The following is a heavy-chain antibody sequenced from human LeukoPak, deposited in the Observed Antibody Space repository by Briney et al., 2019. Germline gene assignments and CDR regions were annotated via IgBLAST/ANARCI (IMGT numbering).Heavy chain of an antibody. Sequence: SETLSLTCAVYGGSFSGYYWSWIRQPPGKGLEWIGEINHSGSTNYNPSLKSRVTISVDTSKNQFSLKLSSVTAADTAVYYCARGGPVWWLRTNWFDPWGQGTLVTVSS. CDR1: GGSFSGYY. D-gene: IGHD5-12*01. CDR2: INHSGST. J-gene: IGHJ5*02. V-gene: IGHV4-34*01. CDR3: ARGGPVWWLRTNWFDP.